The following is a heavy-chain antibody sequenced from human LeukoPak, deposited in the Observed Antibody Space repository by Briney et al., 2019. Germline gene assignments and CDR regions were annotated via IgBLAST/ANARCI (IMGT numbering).Heavy chain of an antibody. D-gene: IGHD2-2*02. CDR2: ISYDGSNK. Sequence: PGRSLRLSCAASGFTFSGYGMHWVRQAPGKGLEWWAIISYDGSNKYYADSVKGRFTISRDNSNNTLYLQMNSVRPEDTAVYYCAKLIAGYCNSTSCYNGGMDVWGQGTTVTVSS. CDR1: GFTFSGYG. V-gene: IGHV3-30*18. CDR3: AKLIAGYCNSTSCYNGGMDV. J-gene: IGHJ6*02.